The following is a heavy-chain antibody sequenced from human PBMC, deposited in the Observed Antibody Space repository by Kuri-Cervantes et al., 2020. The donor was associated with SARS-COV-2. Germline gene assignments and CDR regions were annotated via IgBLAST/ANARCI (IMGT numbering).Heavy chain of an antibody. CDR2: IYHSGST. Sequence: ESLKISCTVSGYSISSGCYWGWIRQPPGKGLEWIGSIYHSGSTYYNPSLKSRVTISVDTSKNQFSLKLSSATAADTAVYYCARVDVWGKGTTVTVSS. CDR3: ARVDV. J-gene: IGHJ6*04. CDR1: GYSISSGCY. V-gene: IGHV4-38-2*02.